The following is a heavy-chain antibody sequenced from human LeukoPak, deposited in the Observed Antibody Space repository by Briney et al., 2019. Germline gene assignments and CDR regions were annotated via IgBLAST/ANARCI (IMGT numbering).Heavy chain of an antibody. D-gene: IGHD3-16*02. V-gene: IGHV4-4*07. J-gene: IGHJ2*01. CDR2: IYTSGST. Sequence: PSETLSLTCTVSGGSISIYYWSWIRQPAGKGLEWIGRIYTSGSTNYNPSLKSRVTMSVDTSMNQFSLKLSSVTAADTAVYYCARDYYDYVWGSFRDPYWYFDLWGRGTLVTVSS. CDR1: GGSISIYY. CDR3: ARDYYDYVWGSFRDPYWYFDL.